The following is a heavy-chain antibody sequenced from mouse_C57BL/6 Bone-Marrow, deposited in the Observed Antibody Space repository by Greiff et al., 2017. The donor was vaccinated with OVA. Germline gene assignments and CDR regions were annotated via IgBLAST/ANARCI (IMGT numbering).Heavy chain of an antibody. CDR2: INPSNGGT. CDR3: ARSAYTFHDYYAMDY. Sequence: QVHVKQPGTELVKPGASVKLSCKASGYTFTSYWMHWVKQRPGQGLEWIGNINPSNGGTNYNEKFKSKATLTVDKSSSTAYMQLSSLTSEDSAVYYCARSAYTFHDYYAMDYWGQGTSVTVSS. D-gene: IGHD5-1-1*01. CDR1: GYTFTSYW. J-gene: IGHJ4*01. V-gene: IGHV1-53*01.